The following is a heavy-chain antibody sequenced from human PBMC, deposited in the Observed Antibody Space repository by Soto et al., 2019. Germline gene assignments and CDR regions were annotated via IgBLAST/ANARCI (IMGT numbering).Heavy chain of an antibody. J-gene: IGHJ6*02. CDR1: GGSISSSSYY. CDR3: ARQGSSSPHYYYYYGMDV. Sequence: PSETLSLTCTVPGGSISSSSYYWGWIRQPPGKGLEWIGSIYYSGSTYYNPSLKSRVTISVDTSKNQFSLKLSSVTAADTAVYYCARQGSSSPHYYYYYGMDVWGQGTTVTVSS. V-gene: IGHV4-39*01. CDR2: IYYSGST. D-gene: IGHD6-6*01.